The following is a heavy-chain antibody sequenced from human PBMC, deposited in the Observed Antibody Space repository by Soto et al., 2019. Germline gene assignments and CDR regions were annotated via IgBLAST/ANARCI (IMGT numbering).Heavy chain of an antibody. J-gene: IGHJ5*02. D-gene: IGHD2-21*02. V-gene: IGHV1-69*02. CDR1: GGTFSSYT. CDR2: IIPILVIA. Sequence: QVQLVQSGAEVKKPGSSVKVSCKASGGTFSSYTISWVRQAPGQGLEWMGRIIPILVIANYAQKFQGRVTITADKSTSTAYMELSSLRSEDTAVYYCASSKYCGGDCYSENWFDPWGQGTLVTVSS. CDR3: ASSKYCGGDCYSENWFDP.